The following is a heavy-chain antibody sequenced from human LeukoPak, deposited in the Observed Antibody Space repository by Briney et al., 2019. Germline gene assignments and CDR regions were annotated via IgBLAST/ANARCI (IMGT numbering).Heavy chain of an antibody. CDR3: ARGRGYSYGFDRWYYYYYMDV. Sequence: ASVKVSCKASGYTFTSYYMHWVRQAPGQGVEWMGIINPSGGSTSYAQKFQGRVTMTRDTSTRTVYMELSSLISEDTAVYYCARGRGYSYGFDRWYYYYYMDVWGKGTTVTVSS. CDR1: GYTFTSYY. J-gene: IGHJ6*03. D-gene: IGHD5-18*01. CDR2: INPSGGST. V-gene: IGHV1-46*01.